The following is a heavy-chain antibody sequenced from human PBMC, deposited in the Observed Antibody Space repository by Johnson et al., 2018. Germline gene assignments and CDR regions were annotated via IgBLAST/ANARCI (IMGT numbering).Heavy chain of an antibody. CDR1: GFTFSTYG. D-gene: IGHD3-22*01. V-gene: IGHV3-33*01. CDR3: AREYDSSGYYLEYFQH. CDR2: IWHDGSNK. Sequence: QVQLVQSGGGVVQPGRSLRLSCAASGFTFSTYGMHWVRQAPGKGLEGVALIWHDGSNKNYAESVKGRFTISRDNSKNTLYLQMNSLRAEDMAVYYCAREYDSSGYYLEYFQHWGQGTLVTVSS. J-gene: IGHJ1*01.